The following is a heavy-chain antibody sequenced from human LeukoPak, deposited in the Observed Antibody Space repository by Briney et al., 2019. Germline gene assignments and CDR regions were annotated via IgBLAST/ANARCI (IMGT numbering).Heavy chain of an antibody. D-gene: IGHD1-26*01. V-gene: IGHV3-33*01. CDR3: TTGTQRSYWGSGEAFDI. J-gene: IGHJ3*02. CDR1: GFTFSSYG. CDR2: IWYDGSNK. Sequence: GGSLRLSCAASGFTFSSYGMHWVRQAPGKGLEWVAVIWYDGSNKYYADSVKGRFTISRDNSKNTLYLQMNSLKTEDTAVYYCTTGTQRSYWGSGEAFDIWGQGTMVTVSS.